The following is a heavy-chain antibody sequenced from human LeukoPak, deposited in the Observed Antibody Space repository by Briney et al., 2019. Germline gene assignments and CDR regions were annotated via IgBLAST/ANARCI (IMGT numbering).Heavy chain of an antibody. Sequence: ASVKVSCKASGYTFTCYDINWVRQATGQGLEWMGWMNPNSGNTGYAQKFQGRVTITRNTSISTAYMELSSLRSEDTAVYYCARALGGATRLPFDYWGQGTLVTVSS. CDR3: ARALGGATRLPFDY. CDR2: MNPNSGNT. D-gene: IGHD5-12*01. J-gene: IGHJ4*02. CDR1: GYTFTCYD. V-gene: IGHV1-8*03.